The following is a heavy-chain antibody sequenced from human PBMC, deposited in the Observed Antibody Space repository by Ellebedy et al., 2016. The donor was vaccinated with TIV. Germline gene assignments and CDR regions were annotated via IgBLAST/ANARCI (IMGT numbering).Heavy chain of an antibody. Sequence: SQTLSLTCAISGDSVSSSSAAWNWIRQSPSRGLEWLGRTYYRSKWNTDYAVSVKSRITINADTSKNHISLQLNSVTPEDTAMYYCERELRDGMDVWGQGTTVTVSS. CDR1: GDSVSSSSAA. V-gene: IGHV6-1*01. CDR3: ERELRDGMDV. J-gene: IGHJ6*02. CDR2: TYYRSKWNT.